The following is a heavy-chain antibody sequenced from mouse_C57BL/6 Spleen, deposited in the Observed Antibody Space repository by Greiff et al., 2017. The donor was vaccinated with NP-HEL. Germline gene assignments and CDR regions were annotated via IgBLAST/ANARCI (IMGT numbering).Heavy chain of an antibody. D-gene: IGHD4-1*01. CDR3: ARWLGLGYFDV. J-gene: IGHJ1*03. V-gene: IGHV1-66*01. CDR1: GYSFTSYY. Sequence: VKLQQSGPELVKPGASVKISCKASGYSFTSYYIHWVKQRPGQGLEWIGWIYPGSGNTKYNEKFKGKATLTADTSSSTAYMQLSSLTSEDSAVYYCARWLGLGYFDVWGTGTTVTVSS. CDR2: IYPGSGNT.